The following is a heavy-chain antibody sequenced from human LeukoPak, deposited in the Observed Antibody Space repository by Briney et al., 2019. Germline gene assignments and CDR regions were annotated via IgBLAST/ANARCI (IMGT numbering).Heavy chain of an antibody. J-gene: IGHJ4*02. V-gene: IGHV3-23*01. CDR3: AKHGEAYGDSKTDY. CDR1: GFTFSNYA. Sequence: GGSLRLSCAASGFTFSNYAMRWVRQAPGKGLEWVSVISDSGGGTYYADSVKGRFTISRDNSKNTLYLHMNSLRAEDTAIYYCAKHGEAYGDSKTDYWGQGTLVTVSS. D-gene: IGHD4-17*01. CDR2: ISDSGGGT.